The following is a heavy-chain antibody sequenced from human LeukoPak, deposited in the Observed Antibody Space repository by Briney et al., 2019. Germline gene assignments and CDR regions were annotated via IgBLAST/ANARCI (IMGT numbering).Heavy chain of an antibody. CDR2: ISGSGGST. D-gene: IGHD3-10*01. V-gene: IGHV3-23*01. CDR1: GFTFSSYA. J-gene: IGHJ4*02. Sequence: PGGSLRLSCAASGFTFSSYAMHWVRQAPGKGLEWVSAISGSGGSTYYADSVKGRFTISRDNSKNTLYLQMNSLRAEDTAVYYCAKDSWYYYGSGSYLDYWGQGTLVTVSS. CDR3: AKDSWYYYGSGSYLDY.